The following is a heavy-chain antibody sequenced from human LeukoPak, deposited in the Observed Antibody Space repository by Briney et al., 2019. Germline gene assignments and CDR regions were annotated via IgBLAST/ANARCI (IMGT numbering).Heavy chain of an antibody. CDR3: ARRGNCSSTSCLNWFDP. CDR1: GFTFSSYA. V-gene: IGHV3-30-3*01. D-gene: IGHD2-2*01. J-gene: IGHJ5*02. Sequence: GGSLRLSCAAPGFTFSSYAMHWVRQAPGKGLEWVAVISYDGSNKYYADSVKGRFTISRDNSRNTLYLRMNSLRAEDTAVYYCARRGNCSSTSCLNWFDPWGQGTLVTVSS. CDR2: ISYDGSNK.